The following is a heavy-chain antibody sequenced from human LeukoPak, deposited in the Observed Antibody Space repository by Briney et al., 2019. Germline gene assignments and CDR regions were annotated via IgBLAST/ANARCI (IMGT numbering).Heavy chain of an antibody. Sequence: TGGSLRLPCVASEFTFSAYWMYWLRQAPGKGLEWVSYISSSGSTIYYADSVKGRFTISRDNAKNSLYLQMNSLRAEDTAVYYCARALRIYYYFDYWGQGTLATVSS. CDR1: EFTFSAYW. D-gene: IGHD1-26*01. V-gene: IGHV3-11*01. CDR3: ARALRIYYYFDY. J-gene: IGHJ4*02. CDR2: ISSSGSTI.